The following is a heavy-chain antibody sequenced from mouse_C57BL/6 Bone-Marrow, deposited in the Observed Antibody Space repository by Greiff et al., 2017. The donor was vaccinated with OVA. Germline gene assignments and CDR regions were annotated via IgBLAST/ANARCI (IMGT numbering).Heavy chain of an antibody. CDR3: ARSDGNSYYYAMDY. CDR1: GYTFTSYW. D-gene: IGHD2-1*01. J-gene: IGHJ4*01. CDR2: IHPNSGST. V-gene: IGHV1-64*01. Sequence: QVQLKQPGAELVKPGASVKLSCKASGYTFTSYWMHWVKQRPGQGLEWIGMIHPNSGSTNYNEKFKSKATLTVDKSSSTAYMQLSSLTSEDSAVYYCARSDGNSYYYAMDYWGQGTSVTVSS.